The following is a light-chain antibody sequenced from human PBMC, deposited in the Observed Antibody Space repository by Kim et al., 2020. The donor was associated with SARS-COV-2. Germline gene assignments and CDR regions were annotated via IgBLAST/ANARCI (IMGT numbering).Light chain of an antibody. J-gene: IGKJ4*01. CDR1: QSVSRDC. Sequence: EIVLTQPPGTLSLSPGEGATLSCRASQSVSRDCLAWYQQKPGQTPRLFIYGASNRATGISDRFSGSGSGTDFTLTISRLEPEDSAVYYCQQYGSSPLTFGGGTKVDIK. CDR2: GAS. CDR3: QQYGSSPLT. V-gene: IGKV3-20*01.